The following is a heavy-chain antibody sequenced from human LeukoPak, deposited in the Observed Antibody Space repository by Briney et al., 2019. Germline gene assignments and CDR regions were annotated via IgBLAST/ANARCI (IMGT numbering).Heavy chain of an antibody. CDR3: ARRRYDWGGDFAN. D-gene: IGHD3-16*01. CDR1: GFTLSRYA. V-gene: IGHV3-23*01. J-gene: IGHJ4*02. CDR2: IRGAGTL. Sequence: GGSLRLSCAASGFTLSRYAMGWVRQAPGKGLAWVSAIRGAGTLYYAASVTGRFSISRDISKNTLLLQMNSLRAEDTAVYYCARRRYDWGGDFANWGQGTLVTVSS.